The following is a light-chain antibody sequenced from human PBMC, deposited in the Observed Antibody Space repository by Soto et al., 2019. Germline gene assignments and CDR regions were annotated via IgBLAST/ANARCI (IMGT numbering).Light chain of an antibody. CDR2: CAS. J-gene: IGKJ2*01. V-gene: IGKV3-20*01. CDR1: QSVNSNY. Sequence: EIVLTQSPVTLSLSPGERATLSCRASQSVNSNYLAWYQQKPDQPPRLLIYCASSRATGIPDRFSGSGSGTDFTLTISRLEPEDFAVYYCQQYGSSPYTFGQGTKLEIK. CDR3: QQYGSSPYT.